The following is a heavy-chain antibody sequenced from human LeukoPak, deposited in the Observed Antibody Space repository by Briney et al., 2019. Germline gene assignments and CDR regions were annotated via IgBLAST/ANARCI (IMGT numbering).Heavy chain of an antibody. Sequence: GGSLRLSCAASGFTFSSYSMNWVRQAPGKGLEWVSSISSTGSYIFYADSVKGRFTISRDNSKNTLYLQMNSLRAEDTAVYYCALESRGPRWFDPWGQGTLVTVSS. CDR1: GFTFSSYS. CDR2: ISSTGSYI. J-gene: IGHJ5*02. V-gene: IGHV3-21*04. CDR3: ALESRGPRWFDP. D-gene: IGHD6-19*01.